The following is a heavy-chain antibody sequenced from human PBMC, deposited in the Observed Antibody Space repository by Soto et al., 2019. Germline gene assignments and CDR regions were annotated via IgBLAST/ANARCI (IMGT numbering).Heavy chain of an antibody. CDR2: IRSKSDGGTT. CDR1: GFTFNTDW. J-gene: IGHJ4*02. Sequence: EVQLVESGGGLVQPGASLRLSCAASGFTFNTDWMRWVRQAPGKGLEWVGRIRSKSDGGTTDCAAPVGVRFSISREDLKNTRDVEMSMLEFEDTAGHYSTEGSSYWGQGTLVTVSS. V-gene: IGHV3-15*01. CDR3: TEGSSY.